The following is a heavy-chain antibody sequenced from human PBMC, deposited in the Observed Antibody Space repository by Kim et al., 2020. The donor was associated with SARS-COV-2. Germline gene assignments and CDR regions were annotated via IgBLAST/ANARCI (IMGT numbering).Heavy chain of an antibody. Sequence: GGSLRLSCAASGFTFSTYGMHWVRQAPGKGLEWVAVISYDGSNKYYADSVKGRFTISRDNSKNTRYLQMNSLRAEDTAVYYCAKATQRLYYYGSGSYLPDAFDIWGQGTMVTVSS. D-gene: IGHD3-10*01. V-gene: IGHV3-30*18. J-gene: IGHJ3*02. CDR3: AKATQRLYYYGSGSYLPDAFDI. CDR1: GFTFSTYG. CDR2: ISYDGSNK.